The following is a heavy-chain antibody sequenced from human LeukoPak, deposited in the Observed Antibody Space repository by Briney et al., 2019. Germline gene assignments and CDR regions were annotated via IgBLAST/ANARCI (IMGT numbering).Heavy chain of an antibody. CDR2: IYYSGST. CDR3: ATTSYPELLLSAFDI. D-gene: IGHD1-26*01. Sequence: KPSETLSLTCTVSGGSISSSSYYWGWIRQPPGKGLEWIGSIYYSGSTYYNPSLKSRVTISVDTSKNQFSLKLSSVTAADTAVYYCATTSYPELLLSAFDIWGQGTMVTVTS. CDR1: GGSISSSSYY. V-gene: IGHV4-39*01. J-gene: IGHJ3*02.